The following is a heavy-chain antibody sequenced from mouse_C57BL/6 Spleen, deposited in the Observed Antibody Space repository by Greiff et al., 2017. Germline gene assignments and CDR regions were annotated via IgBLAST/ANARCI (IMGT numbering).Heavy chain of an antibody. CDR3: AKTAQAPFDY. D-gene: IGHD3-2*02. V-gene: IGHV5-17*01. Sequence: EVQRVESGGGLVKPGGSLKLSCAASGFTFSDYGMHWVRQAPEKGLEWVAYISSGSSTIYYADTVKGRFTISRDNAKNTLFLQMTSLRSEDTAMYYCAKTAQAPFDYWGQGTTLTVSS. J-gene: IGHJ2*01. CDR2: ISSGSSTI. CDR1: GFTFSDYG.